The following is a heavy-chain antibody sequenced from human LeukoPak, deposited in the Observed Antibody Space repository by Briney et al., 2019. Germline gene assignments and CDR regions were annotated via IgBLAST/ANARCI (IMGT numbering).Heavy chain of an antibody. V-gene: IGHV3-21*01. D-gene: IGHD2-15*01. CDR2: ISSSSSYI. J-gene: IGHJ6*02. CDR1: GFTFSSYS. Sequence: KTGGSLRLSCAASGFTFSSYSVNWVRQAPGKGLEWASSISSSSSYIYYADSVKGRFTISRDNAKNSLYLQMNSLRAEDTAVYYCARVFVVVVAATHYGMDVWGQGTTVTVSS. CDR3: ARVFVVVVAATHYGMDV.